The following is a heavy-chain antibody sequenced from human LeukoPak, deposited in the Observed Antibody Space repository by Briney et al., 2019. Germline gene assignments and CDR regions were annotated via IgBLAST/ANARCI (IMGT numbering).Heavy chain of an antibody. CDR1: GYTFTGYY. CDR3: ARLYYYDSSGSYYFDQ. Sequence: ASVKVSCKASGYTFTGYYMHWVRQAPGQGLEWKGWINPNSGGTNYAQKFQGRVTMTRDTSISTAYMELSRLRSDDTAVYYCARLYYYDSSGSYYFDQWGQGTLVTVSS. J-gene: IGHJ4*02. V-gene: IGHV1-2*02. CDR2: INPNSGGT. D-gene: IGHD3-22*01.